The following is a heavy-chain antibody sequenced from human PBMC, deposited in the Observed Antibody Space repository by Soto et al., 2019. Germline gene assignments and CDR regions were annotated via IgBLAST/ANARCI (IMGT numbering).Heavy chain of an antibody. CDR2: VYYTGST. J-gene: IGHJ6*02. D-gene: IGHD1-1*01. CDR3: AREETGTLLSPPYTTTIVGMDV. Sequence: SETLSLTCTVSGYSISSAYYWGWIRQPPGKGLEWIGSVYYTGSTDYNPSLKSRVTISVDTSKNQFSLKLSSVTAADTAVYYCAREETGTLLSPPYTTTIVGMDVWGQGTTVTVSS. CDR1: GYSISSAYY. V-gene: IGHV4-38-2*02.